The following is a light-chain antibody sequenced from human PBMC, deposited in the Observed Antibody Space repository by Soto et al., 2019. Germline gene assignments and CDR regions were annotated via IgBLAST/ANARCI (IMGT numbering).Light chain of an antibody. J-gene: IGKJ2*01. CDR1: QSISSY. V-gene: IGKV1-39*01. CDR2: AAS. CDR3: QQSYSTPVT. Sequence: DIQMTQSPSSLSASVGDRVTITCRASQSISSYLNWYQQKPGKAPKLLIYAASSLQSGVPSRLSGSGSGTDFTLPISSLQPEDSATYYCQQSYSTPVTLGQGTKLEIK.